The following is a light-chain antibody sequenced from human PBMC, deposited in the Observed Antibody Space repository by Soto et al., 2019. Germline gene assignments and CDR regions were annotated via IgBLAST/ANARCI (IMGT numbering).Light chain of an antibody. V-gene: IGKV1-9*01. Sequence: DIQMTQSPSSLSASVRDRAPLTCRASQSISSYLNWYQQKPGKAPKLLIYAASSLQSGVPSRFSGSGSGTEFTLTISSLQPEDFATYYCQQLNSYPPTFGQGTKVDI. CDR3: QQLNSYPPT. J-gene: IGKJ1*01. CDR2: AAS. CDR1: QSISSY.